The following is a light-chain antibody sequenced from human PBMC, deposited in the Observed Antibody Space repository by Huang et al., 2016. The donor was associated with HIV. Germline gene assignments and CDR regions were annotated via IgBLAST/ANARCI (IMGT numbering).Light chain of an antibody. CDR2: GSS. CDR3: QQYDNGPYT. Sequence: EIVMTQSPVTLSVSPGERATLSCRASQSVGKYLAWYQQIPGQPPRLLIYGSSTRATGIPARFTGSGSGTEFTLTISSLQSEDFAIYYCQQYDNGPYTFGQGTNLEIK. V-gene: IGKV3D-15*01. J-gene: IGKJ2*01. CDR1: QSVGKY.